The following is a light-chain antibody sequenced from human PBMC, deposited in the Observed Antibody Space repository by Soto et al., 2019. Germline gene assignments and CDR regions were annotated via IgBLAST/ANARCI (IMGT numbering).Light chain of an antibody. Sequence: EIVLPQSPATLSLSPGERATLSCRASQSVSSYLAWYQQKPGQAPRLLIYEASNRATGLPARCSCSGSATDFTVSISSLAPEDVAVYYCQQRSNWPPGYTFGQGTNLESK. J-gene: IGKJ2*01. CDR3: QQRSNWPPGYT. CDR2: EAS. V-gene: IGKV3-11*01. CDR1: QSVSSY.